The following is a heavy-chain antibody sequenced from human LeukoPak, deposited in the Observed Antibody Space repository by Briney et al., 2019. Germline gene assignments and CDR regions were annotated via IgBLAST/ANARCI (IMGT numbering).Heavy chain of an antibody. Sequence: SETLSLTCTVSGGSISSYYWSWIRQPPGKGLEWIGYIYYSGSTNYNPSLKSRVTISVDTSKNQFSLKLSSVTAADTAVYYCARGDTYGDYAYWGQGTLVTVSS. CDR2: IYYSGST. J-gene: IGHJ4*02. CDR1: GGSISSYY. V-gene: IGHV4-59*01. D-gene: IGHD4-17*01. CDR3: ARGDTYGDYAY.